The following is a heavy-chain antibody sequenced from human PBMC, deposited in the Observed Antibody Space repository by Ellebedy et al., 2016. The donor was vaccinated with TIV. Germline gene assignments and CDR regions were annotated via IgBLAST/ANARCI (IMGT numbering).Heavy chain of an antibody. CDR2: IKSKTDSGTT. Sequence: GESLKISXAASGFTVSSNYMNWVRQAPGKGLEWVGRIKSKTDSGTTDYAAPVKGRFTISRDDSKNTLYLQMNSLKTEDTAVYYCTTDYYDSSGYYWENFDYWGQGTLVTVSS. V-gene: IGHV3-15*01. CDR1: GFTVSSNY. CDR3: TTDYYDSSGYYWENFDY. D-gene: IGHD3-22*01. J-gene: IGHJ4*02.